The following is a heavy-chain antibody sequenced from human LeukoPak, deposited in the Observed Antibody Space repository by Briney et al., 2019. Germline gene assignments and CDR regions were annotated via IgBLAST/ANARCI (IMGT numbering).Heavy chain of an antibody. D-gene: IGHD3-22*01. Sequence: PSETLSLTCAVYGGSFSGYYWSWIRQPPGKGLEWIGEINHSGSTNYNPSLKSRVTISVDTSKNQFSLKLSSVTAADTAVYYCARSYYDSSGYLYWYFDLWGRGTLVTVSS. V-gene: IGHV4-34*01. CDR1: GGSFSGYY. CDR3: ARSYYDSSGYLYWYFDL. CDR2: INHSGST. J-gene: IGHJ2*01.